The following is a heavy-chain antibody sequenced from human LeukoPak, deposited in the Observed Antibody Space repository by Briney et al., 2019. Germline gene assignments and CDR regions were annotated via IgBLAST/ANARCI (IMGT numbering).Heavy chain of an antibody. D-gene: IGHD6-19*01. CDR1: GGSISSSSYY. V-gene: IGHV4-39*07. CDR3: ARDWGYSSGWSDGLNK. J-gene: IGHJ3*01. Sequence: PSETLSLTCTVSGGSISSSSYYWGWIRQPPGKGLGWIGSIYYSGSTYYNPSLKSRVTISVDTSKNQFSLKLSSVTAADTAVYYCARDWGYSSGWSDGLNKWGQGTTVTVSS. CDR2: IYYSGST.